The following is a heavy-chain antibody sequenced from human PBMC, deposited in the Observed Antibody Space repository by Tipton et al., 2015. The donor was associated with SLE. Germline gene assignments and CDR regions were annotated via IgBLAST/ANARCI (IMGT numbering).Heavy chain of an antibody. D-gene: IGHD1-26*01. CDR2: VYSSGST. Sequence: TLSLTCTVSGGSISCYYWGWIRQPAGKGLEWIGRVYSSGSTIYNPSIKSRITLSLDTSKNQFSLRVNSATAADTAVYYCARGGGSYYDYWGQGTLVTVSS. J-gene: IGHJ4*02. CDR1: GGSISCYY. CDR3: ARGGGSYYDY. V-gene: IGHV4-4*07.